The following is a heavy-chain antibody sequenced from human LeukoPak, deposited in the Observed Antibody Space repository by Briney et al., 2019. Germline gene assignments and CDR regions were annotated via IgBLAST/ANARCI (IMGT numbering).Heavy chain of an antibody. J-gene: IGHJ4*02. Sequence: GGSLRLSCVVSGFTFTSYWMHWVRQVPGKGLVWVSRIHSDGSSTNSADSVKGRFTISRVNAKNTLYLQMNSLRAEDTAVYYCARGASGSYFDNWGQGALVTVSS. V-gene: IGHV3-74*01. CDR3: ARGASGSYFDN. CDR2: IHSDGSST. CDR1: GFTFTSYW.